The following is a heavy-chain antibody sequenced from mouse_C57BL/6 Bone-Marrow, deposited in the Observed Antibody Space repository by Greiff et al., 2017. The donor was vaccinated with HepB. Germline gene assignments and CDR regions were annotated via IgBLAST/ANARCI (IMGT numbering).Heavy chain of an antibody. V-gene: IGHV1-55*01. J-gene: IGHJ1*03. CDR1: GYTFTSYW. D-gene: IGHD1-1*01. CDR3: AREGAYYGSSYGDFDV. CDR2: IYPGSGST. Sequence: VQLQQPGAELVKPGASVKMSCKASGYTFTSYWITWVKQRPGQGLEWIGDIYPGSGSTNYNEKFKSKATLTVDTSSSTAYMQLSSLTSEDSAVYYCAREGAYYGSSYGDFDVWGTGTTVTVSS.